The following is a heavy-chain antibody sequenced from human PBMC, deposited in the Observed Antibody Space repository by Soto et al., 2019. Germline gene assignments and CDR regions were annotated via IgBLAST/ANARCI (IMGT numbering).Heavy chain of an antibody. D-gene: IGHD3-22*01. CDR3: ARDLRYYDSSGYYNWFDP. Sequence: LRLSCAASGLTFSSYETNWVRQAPGKGLEWVSYISSSGSTIYYADSVKGRFTISRDNAKNSLYLQMNSLRAEDTAVYYCARDLRYYDSSGYYNWFDPWGQGTLVTVSS. CDR1: GLTFSSYE. V-gene: IGHV3-48*03. J-gene: IGHJ5*02. CDR2: ISSSGSTI.